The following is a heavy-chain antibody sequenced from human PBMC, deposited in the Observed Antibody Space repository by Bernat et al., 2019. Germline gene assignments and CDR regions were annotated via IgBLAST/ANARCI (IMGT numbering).Heavy chain of an antibody. CDR2: IGGSGGSI. J-gene: IGHJ2*01. D-gene: IGHD3-9*01. CDR1: GFTFSSYA. CDR3: ARDPDILTGYRYFDL. V-gene: IGHV3-23*01. Sequence: EVQLLESGGDLVQPGGSLRLSCAASGFTFSSYAMSWVRQAPGKGLEWVSVIGGSGGSINYADSVRGRFTISRDNSKNTLYLQMNSLRAEDTAVYYCARDPDILTGYRYFDLWGRGTLVTVSS.